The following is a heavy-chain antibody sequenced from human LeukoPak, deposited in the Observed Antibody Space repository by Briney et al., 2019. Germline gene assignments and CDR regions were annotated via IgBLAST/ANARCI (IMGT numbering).Heavy chain of an antibody. D-gene: IGHD6-19*01. CDR2: INHSGST. V-gene: IGHV4-34*01. J-gene: IGHJ6*04. CDR3: ARVYSSGYYGMGV. Sequence: SETLSLTCAVYGGSFSGYYWSWIRQPPGKGLEWIGEINHSGSTNYNPSLKSRVTISVDTSKNQFSLKLSSVTAADTAVYYCARVYSSGYYGMGVWGKGTTVTVSS. CDR1: GGSFSGYY.